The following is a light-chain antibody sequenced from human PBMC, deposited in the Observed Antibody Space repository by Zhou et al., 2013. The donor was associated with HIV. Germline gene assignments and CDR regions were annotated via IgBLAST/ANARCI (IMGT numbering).Light chain of an antibody. J-gene: IGKJ4*01. CDR2: AAS. V-gene: IGKV1-27*01. CDR1: QSISTY. Sequence: DIQMTQSPSTLSATVGDRVTITCRASQSISTYLAWYQQKPGRAPNLLIFAASTLHSGVPYRFSGSASGTDFTLTISGLQPEDAATYYCQEYHSGPPHFGGGTKVEIK. CDR3: QEYHSGPPH.